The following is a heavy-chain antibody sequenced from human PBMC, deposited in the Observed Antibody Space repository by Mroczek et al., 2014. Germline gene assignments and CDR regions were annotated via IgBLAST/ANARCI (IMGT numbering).Heavy chain of an antibody. V-gene: IGHV1-2*06. CDR1: GYTFTSYY. Sequence: GKKPGASVKVSCKASGYTFTSYYIHWVRQAPGQGLEWMGRLNPNNGATSYAQKFQGRVTVTRDTSISTAYLELTRLQSDDTAVYYCAGGLSGGWYPGDSWGQGTLVTVSS. D-gene: IGHD6-19*01. CDR2: LNPNNGAT. CDR3: AGGLSGGWYPGDS. J-gene: IGHJ4*02.